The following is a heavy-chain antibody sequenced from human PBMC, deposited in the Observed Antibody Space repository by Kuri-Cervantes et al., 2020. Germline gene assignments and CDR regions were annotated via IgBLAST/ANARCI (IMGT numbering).Heavy chain of an antibody. CDR2: IFDDGNT. Sequence: SETLSLTCNVFGYSISSGYYWVWIRQPPGKGLEWIASIFDDGNTYYNPSLKSRVTTSVDTSKNQFSLKLSSVTAADTAVYYCASSLSRGGDYYYDSSGYYTLSAFDIWGQGTMVTVSS. CDR1: GYSISSGYY. CDR3: ASSLSRGGDYYYDSSGYYTLSAFDI. D-gene: IGHD3-22*01. J-gene: IGHJ3*02. V-gene: IGHV4-38-2*02.